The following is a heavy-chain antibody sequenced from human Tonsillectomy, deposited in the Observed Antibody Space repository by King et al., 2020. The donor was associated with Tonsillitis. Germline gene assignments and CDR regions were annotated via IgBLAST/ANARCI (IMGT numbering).Heavy chain of an antibody. CDR1: GGTFRGSP. D-gene: IGHD2-8*01. V-gene: IGHV1-69*01. CDR2: IIPAFATT. CDR3: ARTVATRSRYANYGMDV. J-gene: IGHJ6*02. Sequence: QMQLVQSGAEVRKPGSSVKVSCRASGGTFRGSPISWVRQAPGQGLEWMGAIIPAFATTTYAQKFQGRLTITADDSTGTACMDLSSLRSEDTAVYDCARTVATRSRYANYGMDVWGQGTTGTVSS.